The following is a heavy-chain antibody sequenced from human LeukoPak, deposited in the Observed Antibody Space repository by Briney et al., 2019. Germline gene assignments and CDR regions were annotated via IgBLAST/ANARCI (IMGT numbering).Heavy chain of an antibody. Sequence: SETLSLTCTVAGGSISETNYYWGGIRQPPGKGLEWIGVRYYSGNTYYNPSLKSRITISLDTAKTQFSLKLSSLTAEDKAVYYCTRYNSDGGCFDPWGQGTLVTVSS. CDR1: GGSISETNYY. CDR2: RYYSGNT. D-gene: IGHD1-20*01. J-gene: IGHJ5*02. CDR3: TRYNSDGGCFDP. V-gene: IGHV4-39*07.